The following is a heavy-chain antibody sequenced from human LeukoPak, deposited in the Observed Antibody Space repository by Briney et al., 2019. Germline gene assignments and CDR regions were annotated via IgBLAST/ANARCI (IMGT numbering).Heavy chain of an antibody. J-gene: IGHJ4*02. CDR1: GFTFSNYG. CDR3: AKVSLEKQLWLPFDY. D-gene: IGHD5-18*01. Sequence: PGGSLRLSCAGSGFTFSNYGIHWVRQAPGKGLEWMTSISYDGSLKYYADSVRGRFTISRDNSKNTLYLQMNSLRTEDTAVYYYAKVSLEKQLWLPFDYWGQGTLVTVSS. V-gene: IGHV3-30*18. CDR2: ISYDGSLK.